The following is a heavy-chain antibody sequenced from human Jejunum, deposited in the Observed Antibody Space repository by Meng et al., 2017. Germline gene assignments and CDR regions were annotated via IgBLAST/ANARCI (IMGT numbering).Heavy chain of an antibody. V-gene: IGHV3-48*03. D-gene: IGHD2-8*02. CDR1: GFIFSSYE. CDR2: ISWTGSTV. Sequence: GESLKISCETSGFIFSSYEMNWVRQAPGKGLEWVSYISWTGSTVYYADSVEGRFTISRDNAKNSVYLQMNSLKVEDTAIYYCTRDWTHETGGTGDHWGQGKRVTGAS. J-gene: IGHJ4*02. CDR3: TRDWTHETGGTGDH.